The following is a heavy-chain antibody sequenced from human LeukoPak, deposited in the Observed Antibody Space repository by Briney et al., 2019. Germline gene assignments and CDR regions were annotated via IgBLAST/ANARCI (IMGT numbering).Heavy chain of an antibody. Sequence: PGGSLRLSCAASGFTFSNAWMSWVRQAPGKGLEWVGRIKSKTDGGTTDYAAPVKGRFTISRDDSKNTLYLQMNSLKTEDTAVYYCTTDFILKGFGESHAFDIWGQGTMVTVSS. CDR1: GFTFSNAW. J-gene: IGHJ3*02. D-gene: IGHD3-10*01. CDR2: IKSKTDGGTT. V-gene: IGHV3-15*01. CDR3: TTDFILKGFGESHAFDI.